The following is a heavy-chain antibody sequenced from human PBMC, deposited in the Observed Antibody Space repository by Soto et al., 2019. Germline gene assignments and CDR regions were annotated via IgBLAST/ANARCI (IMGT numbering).Heavy chain of an antibody. J-gene: IGHJ4*02. D-gene: IGHD1-26*01. CDR3: ARVPRRSGSYGHFDY. CDR1: GYTFTSYY. CDR2: INPSGGST. V-gene: IGHV1-46*01. Sequence: ASVKVSCKASGYTFTSYYMHWVPQAPGQGLEWMGIINPSGGSTSYAQKFQGRVTMTRDTSTSTVYMELSSLRSEDTAVYYCARVPRRSGSYGHFDYWGQGTLVTVSS.